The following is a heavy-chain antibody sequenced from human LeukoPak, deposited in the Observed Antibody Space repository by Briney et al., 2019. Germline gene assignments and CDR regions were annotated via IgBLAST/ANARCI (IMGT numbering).Heavy chain of an antibody. Sequence: SETLSLTCTVSGGSISSYYWSWIRQPPGKGLEWIGYIYYSGSTNYNPSLKSRVTISVDTSKNQFSLKLSSVTAADTAVYYCARAVRSGWYRVDYWGQGTLVTVSS. J-gene: IGHJ4*02. CDR1: GGSISSYY. CDR3: ARAVRSGWYRVDY. CDR2: IYYSGST. V-gene: IGHV4-59*01. D-gene: IGHD6-19*01.